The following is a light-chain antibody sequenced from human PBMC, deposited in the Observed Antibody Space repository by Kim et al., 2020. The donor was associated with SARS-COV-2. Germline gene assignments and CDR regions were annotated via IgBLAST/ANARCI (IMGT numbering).Light chain of an antibody. CDR3: QQHENIPYT. V-gene: IGKV1-33*01. CDR2: DAS. J-gene: IGKJ2*01. CDR1: HDITKY. Sequence: DIQMTQSPSSLSASVGDRVTITRQASHDITKYLNWYQHKPGQPPKLLIYDASNLETGVPSRFSGGGFGTHFIFSISALQPEDAATYYCQQHENIPYTFGQGTKLEI.